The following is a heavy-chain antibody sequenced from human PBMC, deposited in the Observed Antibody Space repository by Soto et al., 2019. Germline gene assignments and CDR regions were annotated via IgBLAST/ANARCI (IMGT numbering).Heavy chain of an antibody. CDR3: AREIGGSSDFDY. CDR2: IYYSGST. V-gene: IGHV4-59*01. CDR1: GGSISSYY. D-gene: IGHD6-6*01. J-gene: IGHJ4*02. Sequence: SSETLSLTCTVSGGSISSYYWSWIRQPPGKGLEWIGYIYYSGSTNYNPSLKSRVTISVDTSKNQFSLKLSSVTAADTAVYYCAREIGGSSDFDYWGQGTLVTVSS.